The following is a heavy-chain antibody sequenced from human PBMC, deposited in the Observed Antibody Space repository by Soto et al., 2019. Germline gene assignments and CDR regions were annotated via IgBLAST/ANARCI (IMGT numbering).Heavy chain of an antibody. J-gene: IGHJ4*02. V-gene: IGHV1-3*01. Sequence: ASVKVSCKASGYTFISYTMYWVRQAPGQRLQWMGWIHAGNGDTKYSQNFQGRVTITRDTSASTAYMGLSRLRSDDTAVYYCAREGYGGGGGFDYWGQGTLVTVSS. CDR2: IHAGNGDT. CDR1: GYTFISYT. CDR3: AREGYGGGGGFDY. D-gene: IGHD3-16*01.